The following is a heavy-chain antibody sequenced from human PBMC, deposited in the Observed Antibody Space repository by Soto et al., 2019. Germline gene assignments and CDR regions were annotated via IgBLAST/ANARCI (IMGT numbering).Heavy chain of an antibody. CDR1: GFSLSNARMG. V-gene: IGHV2-26*01. D-gene: IGHD2-2*01. J-gene: IGHJ6*02. Sequence: QVTLKESGPVLVKPTEPLTLTCTVSGFSLSNARMGVSWIRQPPGKALEWLAHIFSNDEKSYSTSLKSRLTISKDTSKSQVVLTMTNMDPVDTATYYCARMTDIVVVPAAIYYYYGMDVWGQGTTVTVSS. CDR2: IFSNDEK. CDR3: ARMTDIVVVPAAIYYYYGMDV.